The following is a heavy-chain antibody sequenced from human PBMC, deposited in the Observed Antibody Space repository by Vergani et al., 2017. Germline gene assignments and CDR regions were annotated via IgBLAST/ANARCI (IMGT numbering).Heavy chain of an antibody. CDR2: ISGSGGST. CDR1: GFTFSSYA. V-gene: IGHV3-23*01. Sequence: EVQLLESGGGLVQPGGSLRLSCAASGFTFSSYAMSWVRQAPGKGLEWVSAISGSGGSTYYADSVKGRFTISRDNSKNTLYLQMNSLRAEDTAVYYCARSLRGGGVPGGFDYWGQGTLVTVSS. D-gene: IGHD3-16*01. J-gene: IGHJ4*02. CDR3: ARSLRGGGVPGGFDY.